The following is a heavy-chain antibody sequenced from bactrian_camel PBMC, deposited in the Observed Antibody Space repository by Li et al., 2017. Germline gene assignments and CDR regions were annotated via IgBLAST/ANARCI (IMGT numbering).Heavy chain of an antibody. J-gene: IGHJ4*01. CDR1: GYTYSRYC. CDR2: IYAGGGGT. Sequence: QVQLVESGGGSVQAGESLRLSCAASGYTYSRYCMAYFRRAPGKKEREGVARIYAGGGGTHYADSMKGRFTISRDNAKNSIYLQMNNLKPEDTGVYYCAATRGPLPVRSAFDEGRYNYWGQGTQVTVS. V-gene: IGHV3S6*01. D-gene: IGHD2*01. CDR3: AATRGPLPVRSAFDEGRYNY.